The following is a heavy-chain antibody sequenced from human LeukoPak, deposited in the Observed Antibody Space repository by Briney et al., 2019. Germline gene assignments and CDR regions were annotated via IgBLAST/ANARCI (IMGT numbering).Heavy chain of an antibody. CDR3: ARDVDCTNGVCYDWFDP. CDR2: INPNSGGT. J-gene: IGHJ5*02. D-gene: IGHD2-8*01. CDR1: GYTFTSYY. Sequence: ASVKVSCKASGYTFTSYYMHWVRQAPGQGLEWMGWINPNSGGTNYAQKFQGRVTMTRDTSISTAYMELSRLRSDDTAVYYCARDVDCTNGVCYDWFDPWGQGTLVTVSS. V-gene: IGHV1-2*02.